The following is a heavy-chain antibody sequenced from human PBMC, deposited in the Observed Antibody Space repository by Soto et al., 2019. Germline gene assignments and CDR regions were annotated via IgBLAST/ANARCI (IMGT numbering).Heavy chain of an antibody. J-gene: IGHJ3*02. CDR2: ISYEGSTK. CDR3: ANSFPSYSTISPLDI. Sequence: GGSLRLSCASSGFTFSSYGMHWVRQAPGKGLEWVAVISYEGSTKYYADSVKGRFTISRDNSENTLDLQMNSLRGEDTAVYHCANSFPSYSTISPLDIWGQGTMVTVSS. CDR1: GFTFSSYG. V-gene: IGHV3-30*18. D-gene: IGHD3-9*01.